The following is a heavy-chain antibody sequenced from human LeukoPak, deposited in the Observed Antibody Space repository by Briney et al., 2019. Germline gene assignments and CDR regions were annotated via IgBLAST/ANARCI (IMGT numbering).Heavy chain of an antibody. CDR1: GGTFSSYA. Sequence: SVKVSCKASGGTFSSYAISWVRQAPGQGLEWMGRIIPILGIANYAQKFQGRVTITADKSTSTAYMELSSLRSEDTAVYYCAGDIGFLGYSSGWYYFDYWGQGTLVTVSS. CDR3: AGDIGFLGYSSGWYYFDY. D-gene: IGHD6-19*01. CDR2: IIPILGIA. V-gene: IGHV1-69*04. J-gene: IGHJ4*02.